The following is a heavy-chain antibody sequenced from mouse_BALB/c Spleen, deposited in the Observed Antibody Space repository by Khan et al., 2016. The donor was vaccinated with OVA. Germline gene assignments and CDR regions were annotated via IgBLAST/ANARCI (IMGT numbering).Heavy chain of an antibody. CDR1: GFTFSTYG. D-gene: IGHD1-1*01. CDR3: TRLAYYYDSEGFAY. V-gene: IGHV5-6*01. J-gene: IGHJ3*01. CDR2: VSTGGSYT. Sequence: EVQGVESGGDLVKPGGSLKLSCAASGFTFSTYGMSWVRQAPDKRLEWVATVSTGGSYTYYPDSVKGRFTISRDNAKNPLYLQMSGLRSEDTAMFYCTRLAYYYDSEGFAYWGQGTLVTVSA.